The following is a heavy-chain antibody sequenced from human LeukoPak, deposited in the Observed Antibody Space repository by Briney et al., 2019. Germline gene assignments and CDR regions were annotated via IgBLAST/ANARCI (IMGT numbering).Heavy chain of an antibody. J-gene: IGHJ6*02. CDR3: ARDFSGYGTYYYYGMDV. D-gene: IGHD5-12*01. CDR2: ISSSSSYI. Sequence: GGSLRLSCAASGFTFSSYSINWVRQAPGKGLEWVSSISSSSSYIYYADSVKGRFTISRDNAKNSLYLQMNSLRAEDTAVYYCARDFSGYGTYYYYGMDVWGQGNTVTVSS. CDR1: GFTFSSYS. V-gene: IGHV3-21*01.